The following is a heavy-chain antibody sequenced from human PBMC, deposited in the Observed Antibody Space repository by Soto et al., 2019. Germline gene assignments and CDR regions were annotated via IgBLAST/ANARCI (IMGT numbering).Heavy chain of an antibody. Sequence: SETLSLTCTVSGGSISSYFWSWIRQPPGKGLEWIGYIYSRGSTNYNPSLKSRLTISVDTSKNQFSLKLTSVTAADTAVYYCARAGTAMVHLDYWGQGTLVTVS. CDR3: ARAGTAMVHLDY. D-gene: IGHD5-18*01. CDR2: IYSRGST. CDR1: GGSISSYF. V-gene: IGHV4-59*12. J-gene: IGHJ4*02.